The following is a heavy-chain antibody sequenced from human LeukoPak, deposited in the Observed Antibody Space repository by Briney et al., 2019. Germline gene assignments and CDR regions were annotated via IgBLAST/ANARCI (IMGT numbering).Heavy chain of an antibody. Sequence: GGSLRLSCAASGLTVSSNYMSWVRQAPGKGLEWVSVIYSGGSTYYADSVKGRFTISRDNSKNTLYLQMNSLRAEDTAVYYCARNRQWLVHYFDYWGQGTLVTVSS. D-gene: IGHD6-19*01. J-gene: IGHJ4*02. CDR1: GLTVSSNY. V-gene: IGHV3-66*01. CDR2: IYSGGST. CDR3: ARNRQWLVHYFDY.